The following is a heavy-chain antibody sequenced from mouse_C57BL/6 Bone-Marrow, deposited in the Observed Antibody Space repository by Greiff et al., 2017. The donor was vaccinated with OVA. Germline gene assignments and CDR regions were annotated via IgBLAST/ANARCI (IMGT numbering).Heavy chain of an antibody. CDR3: VKATWDPLHFDY. CDR2: IRNKANGYTT. J-gene: IGHJ2*01. CDR1: GFTFTDYY. D-gene: IGHD4-1*01. V-gene: IGHV7-4*01. Sequence: EVKLMESGGGLVQPGASLRLSCAASGFTFTDYYMSWVRQPPGKAPAWLALIRNKANGYTTEYTASVKGRFTISRDNSQNILYLQMNTLRAEDSATYYCVKATWDPLHFDYWGQGTTLTVSS.